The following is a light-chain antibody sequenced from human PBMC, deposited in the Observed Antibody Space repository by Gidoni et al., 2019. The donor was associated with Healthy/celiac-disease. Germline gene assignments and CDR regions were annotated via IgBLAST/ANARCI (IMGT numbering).Light chain of an antibody. J-gene: IGKJ5*01. CDR1: QSDSSSY. CDR2: GAS. V-gene: IGKV3-20*01. Sequence: EIVLTQSPGTLSLSPGERATLSCRASQSDSSSYLAWYQQKLGQAPRLLIYGASSRATGIPDRFSGSGSGTDFTLTISRLEPEDFALYYCQQYGSSRGVTFGQGTRLEIK. CDR3: QQYGSSRGVT.